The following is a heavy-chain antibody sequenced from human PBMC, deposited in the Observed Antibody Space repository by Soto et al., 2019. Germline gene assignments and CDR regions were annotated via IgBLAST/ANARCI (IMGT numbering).Heavy chain of an antibody. D-gene: IGHD2-21*02. J-gene: IGHJ4*02. CDR2: IFHSGTT. Sequence: QVQLQESGPGLVRPSGTLSLTCAVSGASVSSGDWWSWVRQPPGERLEWIGEIFHSGTTNYNPSLKCGVTISVDKSKNQFSLKLSSLTAADMAVYYCARTLYCDDDCFSFDSWGPGTLVTVSS. CDR3: ARTLYCDDDCFSFDS. CDR1: GASVSSGDW. V-gene: IGHV4-4*02.